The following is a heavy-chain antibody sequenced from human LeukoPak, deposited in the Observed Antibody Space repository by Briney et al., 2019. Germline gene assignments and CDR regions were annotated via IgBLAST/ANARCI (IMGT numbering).Heavy chain of an antibody. CDR3: ARGSDGGRSGIATNYFDY. CDR1: GGSFSGYY. Sequence: PSETLSLTCAVYGGSFSGYYCSWIRQPPGKGLEWIGEINHSGSTNYNPSLKSRVTISVDTSKNQFSLKLSSVTAADTAVYYCARGSDGGRSGIATNYFDYWGQGTLVTVSS. CDR2: INHSGST. J-gene: IGHJ4*02. V-gene: IGHV4-34*01. D-gene: IGHD6-13*01.